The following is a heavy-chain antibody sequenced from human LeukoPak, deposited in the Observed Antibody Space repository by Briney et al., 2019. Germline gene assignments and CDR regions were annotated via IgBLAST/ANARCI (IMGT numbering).Heavy chain of an antibody. CDR3: ARGLTMVRGVIRAPNRTPFDY. CDR1: GFTFSSYE. J-gene: IGHJ4*02. V-gene: IGHV3-48*03. D-gene: IGHD3-10*01. CDR2: ISSSGSTI. Sequence: AGGSLRLSCAASGFTFSSYEMNWVRQAPGKGLEWVSYISSSGSTIYYADSVKGRSTISRDNAKNSLYLQMNSLRAEDTAVYYCARGLTMVRGVIRAPNRTPFDYWGQGTLVTVSS.